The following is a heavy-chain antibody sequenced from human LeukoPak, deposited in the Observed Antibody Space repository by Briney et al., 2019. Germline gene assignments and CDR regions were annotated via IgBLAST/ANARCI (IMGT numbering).Heavy chain of an antibody. CDR3: ASLSAWGGDY. J-gene: IGHJ4*02. CDR1: GYTFTGYY. CDR2: INPKSGGT. V-gene: IGHV1-2*02. Sequence: ASVKVSCKASGYTFTGYYMHWVRQAPGQGLEWMGWINPKSGGTNYAQKFQGRVTMTRDTSISTAFMELSRLRSDDTAMFYWASLSAWGGDYWGQGTLVTVSS. D-gene: IGHD3-16*01.